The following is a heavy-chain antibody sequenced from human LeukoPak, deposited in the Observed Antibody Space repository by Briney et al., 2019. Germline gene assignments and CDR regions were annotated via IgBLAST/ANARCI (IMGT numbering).Heavy chain of an antibody. CDR3: ARMLFCSGGSCQDH. D-gene: IGHD2-15*01. J-gene: IGHJ4*02. CDR1: GFDVSNHY. CDR2: IQSAGNT. Sequence: AGGSLRLSCAASGFDVSNHYLNWVRQAPGKGLEWVSIIQSAGNTYYADSVKGRFTISRDDSKNTLYLQMNSLRVEDTAIYYCARMLFCSGGSCQDHWGQGTRVTVSS. V-gene: IGHV3-53*01.